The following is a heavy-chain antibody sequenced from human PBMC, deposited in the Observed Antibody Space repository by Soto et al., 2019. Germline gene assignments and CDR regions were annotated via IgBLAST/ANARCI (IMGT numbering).Heavy chain of an antibody. CDR2: ISYDGSNK. CDR3: AKGYRRAVAGTGCGY. D-gene: IGHD6-19*01. V-gene: IGHV3-30*18. Sequence: QVQLVESGGGVVQPGRSLRLSCAASGFTFSSYGMHWVRQAPGKGLEWVAVISYDGSNKYYADSVKGRFTISRDNSKNTLYLQMNSLRAEDTAVYYCAKGYRRAVAGTGCGYWGQGTLVTVSS. J-gene: IGHJ4*02. CDR1: GFTFSSYG.